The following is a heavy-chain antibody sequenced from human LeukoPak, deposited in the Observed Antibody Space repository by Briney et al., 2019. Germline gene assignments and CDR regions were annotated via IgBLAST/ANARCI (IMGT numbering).Heavy chain of an antibody. CDR1: GFTFSSYE. J-gene: IGHJ5*02. Sequence: GGSLRLFCAPSGFTFSSYEMKWARHAPGEGLGWVSYIISNGSTIYYADSVKGRFPISRDNAKNSLYLQMNSLRAEDTVMYYCARDWRLDWFDPWGQGTLVTVSS. D-gene: IGHD3-3*01. CDR2: IISNGSTI. V-gene: IGHV3-48*03. CDR3: ARDWRLDWFDP.